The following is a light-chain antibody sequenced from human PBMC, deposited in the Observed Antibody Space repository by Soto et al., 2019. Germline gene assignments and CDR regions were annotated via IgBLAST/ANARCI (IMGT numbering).Light chain of an antibody. CDR2: GAS. CDR1: QSVSSSY. CDR3: QQYDRSPWT. V-gene: IGKV3-20*01. J-gene: IGKJ1*01. Sequence: EIVLTQPPGTLSLSPGEIATLSCRASQSVSSSYLAWYRQKPGKAPRLVISGASGRATGIPDRFSGSGSGTDFTLTISRLEPEDFAVYFCQQYDRSPWTFGQGTKVDI.